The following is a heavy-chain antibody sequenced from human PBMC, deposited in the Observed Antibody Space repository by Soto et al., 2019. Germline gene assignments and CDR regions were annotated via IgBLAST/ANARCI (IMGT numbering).Heavy chain of an antibody. D-gene: IGHD2-15*01. V-gene: IGHV3-7*01. J-gene: IGHJ4*02. CDR3: ARDFYGGFSYGPGDN. Sequence: GGSLRLSCVASGFTFWGDWMSWVRQVPGKGLEWVANIKQDGSAKQYLDSVRGRFTISRDNSKNSVYLQMNSLRAEDTALYYCARDFYGGFSYGPGDNWGQGTLVTVSS. CDR2: IKQDGSAK. CDR1: GFTFWGDW.